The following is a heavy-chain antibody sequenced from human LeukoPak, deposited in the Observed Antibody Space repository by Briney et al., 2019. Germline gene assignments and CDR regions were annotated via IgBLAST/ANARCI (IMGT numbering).Heavy chain of an antibody. CDR2: ISYDGSNK. CDR1: GFTFSSYA. CDR3: ARDIRDHFDY. V-gene: IGHV3-30-3*01. Sequence: PGRSLRLSCAASGFTFSSYAMHWVRQAPGKGLEWVAIISYDGSNKYYADSVMGRITISRDNSKNTLYLQMNSLRAEDTALYYCARDIRDHFDYWGQGTLVTVSS. J-gene: IGHJ4*02.